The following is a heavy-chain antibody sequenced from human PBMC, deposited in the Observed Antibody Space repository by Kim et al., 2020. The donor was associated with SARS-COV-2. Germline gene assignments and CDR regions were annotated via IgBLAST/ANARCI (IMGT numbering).Heavy chain of an antibody. CDR3: ARGGFGGYFDCLYY. D-gene: IGHD3-9*01. V-gene: IGHV5-51*01. CDR2: TYPGTSNT. CDR1: GYSFTSYW. J-gene: IGHJ4*02. Sequence: GESLKISCKGSGYSFTSYWIAWVRQMPGKGLEWRGITYPGTSNTRYSRSFQAQVPIPAAKSTSTAYLQCSSLKASDTAMYYCARGGFGGYFDCLYYWGQG.